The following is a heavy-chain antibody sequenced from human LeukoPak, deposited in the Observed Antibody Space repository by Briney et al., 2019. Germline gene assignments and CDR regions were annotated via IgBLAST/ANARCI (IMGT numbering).Heavy chain of an antibody. CDR3: ARAGYSSGWHYFDY. V-gene: IGHV3-74*01. J-gene: IGHJ4*02. Sequence: GGSLRLSCAASGFTFSSYAMSWVRQAPGKGLVWVSRINSDGSSTSYADSVKGRFTISRDNAKNTLYLQTNSLRAEDTAVYYCARAGYSSGWHYFDYWGQGTLVTVSS. D-gene: IGHD6-19*01. CDR2: INSDGSST. CDR1: GFTFSSYA.